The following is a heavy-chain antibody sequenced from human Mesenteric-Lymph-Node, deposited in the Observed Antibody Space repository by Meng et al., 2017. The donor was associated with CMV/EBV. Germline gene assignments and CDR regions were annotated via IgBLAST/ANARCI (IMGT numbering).Heavy chain of an antibody. J-gene: IGHJ4*02. CDR1: RGSFSGYH. V-gene: IGHV4-34*01. D-gene: IGHD4-17*01. CDR2: ISDSGST. CDR3: ARGRYGFDYYFDY. Sequence: SETLSLTCAVSRGSFSGYHWSWIRQPPGKGLEWIGEISDSGSTNSNPSLKSRDTLFVDTSNNQLSLKLNSVTATDTAVYYCARGRYGFDYYFDYWGQGTLVTVSS.